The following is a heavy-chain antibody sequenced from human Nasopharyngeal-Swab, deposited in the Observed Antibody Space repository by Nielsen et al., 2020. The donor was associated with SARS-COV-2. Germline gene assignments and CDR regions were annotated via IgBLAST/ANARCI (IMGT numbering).Heavy chain of an antibody. D-gene: IGHD3-22*01. CDR2: IYPGDSDT. J-gene: IGHJ2*01. CDR3: ARRLKDYNYYDSSGPDWYFDL. CDR1: GYSFTSYW. Sequence: GESLKISCEGSGYSFTSYWIGWVRQMPGRGLEWIGIIYPGDSDTRYSTSFQGQVTISADKSISTAYLQRSSLKASDTAMYYCARRLKDYNYYDSSGPDWYFDLWGRGTLVTVSS. V-gene: IGHV5-51*01.